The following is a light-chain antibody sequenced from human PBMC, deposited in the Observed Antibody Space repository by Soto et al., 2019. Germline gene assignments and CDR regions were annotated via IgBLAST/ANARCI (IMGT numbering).Light chain of an antibody. CDR1: QDVSRY. J-gene: IGKJ3*01. CDR2: AAS. V-gene: IGKV1-9*01. CDR3: QHLNSYGFA. Sequence: DIQLTQSPSFLSASVGDRVTITCRASQDVSRYLAWYQQKPGKAPNLLIYAASTLRSGVPSRFSGSGSETEFTLTISTPQPKAVATYDCQHLNSYGFAFGPGTKVDIK.